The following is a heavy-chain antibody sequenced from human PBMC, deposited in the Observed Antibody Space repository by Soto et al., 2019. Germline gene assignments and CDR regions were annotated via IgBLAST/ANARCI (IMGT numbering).Heavy chain of an antibody. D-gene: IGHD6-19*01. J-gene: IGHJ6*02. CDR1: GFTFSNYG. V-gene: IGHV3-33*01. Sequence: QVQLVESGGGVVQPGRSLRLSCAASGFTFSNYGINWVRQAPGKGLEWVAVIWYDGSNKYYADSVKGRFTISRDNSKNTGFLQMNSLRAEDTAVYYCARLGLDLHYYSMDVWGQGTTVTVSS. CDR2: IWYDGSNK. CDR3: ARLGLDLHYYSMDV.